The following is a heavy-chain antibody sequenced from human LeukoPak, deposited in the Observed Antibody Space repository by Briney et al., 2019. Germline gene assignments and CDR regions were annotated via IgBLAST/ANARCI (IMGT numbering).Heavy chain of an antibody. D-gene: IGHD6-6*01. V-gene: IGHV1-8*01. CDR3: ARGIAARLGRIYYYYYYMDV. J-gene: IGHJ6*03. CDR1: GYTFTSYD. Sequence: GASVKVSCKASGYTFTSYDINWVRQATGQGLEWMGWMNPNSGNTGYAQKFQGRVTMTRNTSISTAYMELSSLRSEDTAVYYCARGIAARLGRIYYYYYYMDVWGKGTTVTVSS. CDR2: MNPNSGNT.